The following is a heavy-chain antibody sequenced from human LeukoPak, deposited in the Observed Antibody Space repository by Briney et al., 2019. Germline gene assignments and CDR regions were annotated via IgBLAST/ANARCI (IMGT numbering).Heavy chain of an antibody. V-gene: IGHV3-53*01. Sequence: PGGSLRLSCAASGFTLSSNYMSWVRQAPGKGLEWVSVIYSGGSTYYSDSVKGRFTISRDNSKNTLYLQMNSLRAEDTAVYYCARALDYYDSSGYSSRYYYYYYMDVWGKGTTVTVSS. CDR1: GFTLSSNY. CDR3: ARALDYYDSSGYSSRYYYYYYMDV. J-gene: IGHJ6*03. CDR2: IYSGGST. D-gene: IGHD3-22*01.